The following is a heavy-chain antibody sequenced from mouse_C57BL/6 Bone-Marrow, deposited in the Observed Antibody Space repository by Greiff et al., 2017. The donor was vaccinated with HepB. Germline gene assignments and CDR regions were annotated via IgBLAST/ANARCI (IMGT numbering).Heavy chain of an antibody. D-gene: IGHD1-1*01. J-gene: IGHJ2*01. CDR2: IDPSDSYT. CDR3: AREGLYGSSSWDFDY. CDR1: GYTFTSYW. V-gene: IGHV1-69*01. Sequence: VQLQQPGAELVMPGASVKLSCKASGYTFTSYWMHWVKQRPGQGLEWIGEIDPSDSYTNYNQKFKGKSTLTVDKSSSTAYMQLSSLTSEDSAVYYGAREGLYGSSSWDFDYWGQGTTLTVSS.